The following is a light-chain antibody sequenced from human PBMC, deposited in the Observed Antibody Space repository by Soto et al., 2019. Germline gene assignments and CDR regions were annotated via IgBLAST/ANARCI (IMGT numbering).Light chain of an antibody. CDR1: TSDVGGYNY. V-gene: IGLV2-8*01. CDR3: SSYAGSKNFIL. Sequence: QSALTQPPSASGSPGQSVTISCTGTTSDVGGYNYVSWYQLHPGKVPKLIISEVNKRPSGVPDRFSGSKSGSTAFLTDSGLQAEDEADYNCSSYAGSKNFILFGGGTELTLL. J-gene: IGLJ2*01. CDR2: EVN.